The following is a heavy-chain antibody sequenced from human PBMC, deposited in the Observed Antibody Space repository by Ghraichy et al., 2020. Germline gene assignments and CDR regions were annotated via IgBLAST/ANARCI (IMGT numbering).Heavy chain of an antibody. CDR1: GFTFEDYQ. J-gene: IGHJ4*02. Sequence: GGSLRLSCVVSGFTFEDYQMSWVRQAPGKGLEWIASISSSGDNAYYADSVKGRVTITRDNARSSLYLQTSSLRADDTATYYCARIASVRVPLDLWGQGTLVTVSS. V-gene: IGHV3-21*06. CDR2: ISSSGDNA. CDR3: ARIASVRVPLDL. D-gene: IGHD3-22*01.